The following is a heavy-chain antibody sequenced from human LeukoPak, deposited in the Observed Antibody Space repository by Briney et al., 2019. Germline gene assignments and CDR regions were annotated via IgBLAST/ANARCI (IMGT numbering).Heavy chain of an antibody. CDR1: GFTFSYYA. V-gene: IGHV3-23*01. D-gene: IGHD5-24*01. CDR3: VRDFRTQLDGYSPPYHFDY. CDR2: ISGSAGST. Sequence: GGSLRLSCAASGFTFSYYAMTWVRQAPGKGLECLSGISGSAGSTRYADSVKGRFTISRDNARNSLFLQMDSLRAEDTAVYYCVRDFRTQLDGYSPPYHFDYWGQGALVTVSS. J-gene: IGHJ4*02.